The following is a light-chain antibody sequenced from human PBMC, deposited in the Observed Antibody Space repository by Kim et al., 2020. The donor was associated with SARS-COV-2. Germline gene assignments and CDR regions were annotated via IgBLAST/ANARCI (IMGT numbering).Light chain of an antibody. V-gene: IGKV4-1*01. J-gene: IGKJ4*01. Sequence: DIVMTQSPDSLAVSLGERATINCKSSQSVLSSSNNKDYIAWYQHRPGQPPKLLVYWASTPEFGVPDRFSGSGSGTDFTLTISSLQAEDVAVYYCHQYYSTPVTFGGGTKLEI. CDR3: HQYYSTPVT. CDR2: WAS. CDR1: QSVLSSSNNKDY.